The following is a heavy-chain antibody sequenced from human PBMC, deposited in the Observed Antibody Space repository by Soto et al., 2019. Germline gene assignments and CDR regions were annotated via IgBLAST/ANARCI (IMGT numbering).Heavy chain of an antibody. V-gene: IGHV3-33*01. D-gene: IGHD2-15*01. J-gene: IGHJ5*02. Sequence: GGSLRLSCAASEFTFSTYGMHWVRQAPGKGLEWVAVIWSDGTQKYYADSVKGRFTISRDNSKNTLSLEMNSLRAEDTAVYYCAGQFCNGFGCYSLAWGQGTLVTVSS. CDR2: IWSDGTQK. CDR1: EFTFSTYG. CDR3: AGQFCNGFGCYSLA.